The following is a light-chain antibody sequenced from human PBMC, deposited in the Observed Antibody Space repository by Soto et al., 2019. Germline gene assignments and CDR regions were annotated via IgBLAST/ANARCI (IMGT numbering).Light chain of an antibody. Sequence: EIVLTQSPATLSLSPGERATLSCRASQSVSSYLAWYQQKPGQAPRLLIYDASNRATGIPARFSGSGSGTDFTNTISSLEPEDYAVYYCQQRSNWLTFGGGTQVEIK. CDR3: QQRSNWLT. CDR1: QSVSSY. CDR2: DAS. V-gene: IGKV3-11*01. J-gene: IGKJ4*01.